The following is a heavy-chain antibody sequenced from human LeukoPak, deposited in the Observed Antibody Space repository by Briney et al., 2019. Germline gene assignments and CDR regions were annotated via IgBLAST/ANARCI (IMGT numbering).Heavy chain of an antibody. CDR2: INPNSGGT. D-gene: IGHD3-22*01. CDR1: GYTFTGYY. V-gene: IGHV1-2*02. CDR3: ARDRGGDYYDSSGYSGGFDY. Sequence: ASVKVSCKASGYTFTGYYMHWVRQAPGQGLEWMGWINPNSGGTNYAQKFQGRVTMTRDTSISTAYMELSRLRSEDTAVYYCARDRGGDYYDSSGYSGGFDYWGQGTLVTVSS. J-gene: IGHJ4*02.